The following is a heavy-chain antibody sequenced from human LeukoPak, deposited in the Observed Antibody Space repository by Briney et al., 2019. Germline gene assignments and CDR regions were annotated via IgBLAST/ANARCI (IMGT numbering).Heavy chain of an antibody. CDR3: ARHESGQYFFDY. D-gene: IGHD3-3*01. CDR2: MFHSGST. V-gene: IGHV4-38-2*01. J-gene: IGHJ4*02. CDR1: GYSISSGYY. Sequence: SETLSLTCAASGYSISSGYYWGWIRQPPGKGLEWIGSMFHSGSTYYNPSLKSRVTISVDTSKNQFSLKLSSVTAADTAVYYCARHESGQYFFDYWGQGTLVTVSS.